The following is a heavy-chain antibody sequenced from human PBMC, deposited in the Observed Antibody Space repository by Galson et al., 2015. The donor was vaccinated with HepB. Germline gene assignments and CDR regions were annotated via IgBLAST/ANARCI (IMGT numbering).Heavy chain of an antibody. CDR1: GFTVSSNY. CDR3: ARVVWAYCGGDCYQHWYFDL. D-gene: IGHD2-21*02. V-gene: IGHV3-53*04. Sequence: SLRLSCAASGFTVSSNYMSWVRQAPGKGLEWVSVIYSGGSTYYADSVKGRFTISRHNSKNTLYLQMNSLRAEDTAVYYCARVVWAYCGGDCYQHWYFDLWGRGTLVTVSS. CDR2: IYSGGST. J-gene: IGHJ2*01.